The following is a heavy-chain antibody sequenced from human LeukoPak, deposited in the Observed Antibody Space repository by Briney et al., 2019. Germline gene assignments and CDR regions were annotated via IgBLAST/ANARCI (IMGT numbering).Heavy chain of an antibody. Sequence: GGSLRLSCAAPGFTFSNAWMSWVRQAPGKGLEWVGRIKSKTDGGTTDYAAPVKGRFTISRDDSKNTLYLQMNSLKTEDTAVYYCTTEGYCSSTSCYRDYWGQGTLVTVSS. CDR2: IKSKTDGGTT. D-gene: IGHD2-2*01. CDR3: TTEGYCSSTSCYRDY. J-gene: IGHJ4*02. CDR1: GFTFSNAW. V-gene: IGHV3-15*01.